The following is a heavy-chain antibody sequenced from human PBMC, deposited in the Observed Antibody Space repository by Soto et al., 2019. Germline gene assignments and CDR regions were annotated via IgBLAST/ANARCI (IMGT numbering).Heavy chain of an antibody. J-gene: IGHJ4*02. CDR3: ARDRTLQWNDVGHYYFDY. Sequence: ASVKVSGKASGYTFTGYYVDWVRQAPGQGLEWMGWINPDIGGTNYAQRFQGRVTITRDTSISTAYMELSSLRSDDTAVYYCARDRTLQWNDVGHYYFDYWGQGTLVTVSS. CDR2: INPDIGGT. V-gene: IGHV1-2*02. CDR1: GYTFTGYY. D-gene: IGHD1-1*01.